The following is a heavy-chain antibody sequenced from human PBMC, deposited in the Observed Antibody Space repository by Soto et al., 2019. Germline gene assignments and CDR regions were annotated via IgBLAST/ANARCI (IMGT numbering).Heavy chain of an antibody. CDR2: ITNRGTHT. CDR3: ARAHEVAWXDS. J-gene: IGHJ5*01. Sequence: EVQLVESGGGLVKPGESPRLSCAASGFSFSSYTMNWVRQAPGKGLQWVSSITNRGTHTYSADSVKGRFTISRDNDKNSLYLQMNNLRAXXXAIYFCARAHEVAWXDSWGLGTLVXVTX. D-gene: IGHD2-15*01. V-gene: IGHV3-21*01. CDR1: GFSFSSYT.